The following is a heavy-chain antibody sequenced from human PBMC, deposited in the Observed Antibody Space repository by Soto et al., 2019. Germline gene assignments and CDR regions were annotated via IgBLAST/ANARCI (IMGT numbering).Heavy chain of an antibody. CDR3: ASRAREGSGWSVAFDA. J-gene: IGHJ5*02. Sequence: ASVKVSCKASGYTFTSYGISWVRQAPGQGLEWMGWISAYYGNTNYAQKLQGRVTMTTDTSTSTAYMELRSLRSDDTAVYYCASRAREGSGWSVAFDAWGQGTLVTVSS. V-gene: IGHV1-18*01. CDR2: ISAYYGNT. CDR1: GYTFTSYG. D-gene: IGHD6-19*01.